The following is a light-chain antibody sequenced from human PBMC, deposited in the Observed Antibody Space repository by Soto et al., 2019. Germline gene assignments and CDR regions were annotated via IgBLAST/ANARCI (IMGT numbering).Light chain of an antibody. Sequence: EIVLTQSPGTLSLSPGERATLSCRASQSVSSSYLAWYKQKPGQAPRLLIYGASSRATGIPDRFSGSGSGTDFTLTISRLEPEDVAVYYCQQYGNSPQTFGQGTKLEIK. CDR3: QQYGNSPQT. CDR2: GAS. CDR1: QSVSSSY. V-gene: IGKV3-20*01. J-gene: IGKJ2*01.